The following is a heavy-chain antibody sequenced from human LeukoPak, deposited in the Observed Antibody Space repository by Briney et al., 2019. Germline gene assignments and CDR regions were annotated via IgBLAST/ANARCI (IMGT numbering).Heavy chain of an antibody. V-gene: IGHV4-34*01. D-gene: IGHD1-26*01. CDR3: ARQSPPPGATAFDY. J-gene: IGHJ4*02. CDR2: INHSGST. Sequence: SETLSLTCAVYGGSFSGYYWSWIRQPPGKGLEWIGEINHSGSTNYNPSLKSRVTISVDTSKNQFSLKLSSVTAADTAVYYCARQSPPPGATAFDYWGQGTLAIVSS. CDR1: GGSFSGYY.